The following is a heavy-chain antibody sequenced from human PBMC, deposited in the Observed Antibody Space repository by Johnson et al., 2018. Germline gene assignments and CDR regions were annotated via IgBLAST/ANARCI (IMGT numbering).Heavy chain of an antibody. D-gene: IGHD5-18*01. Sequence: VQLLETGGGVVQPGRSLRLSCASSGFTFSSDGMHWVRQAPGKGLEWVAVIWYDGSNKYYADSVKGRFTISRDNSKNTLYLQRNSLRAEDTAVDYCAKRGYPGYYYYYMDVWGKGTTVTVAS. V-gene: IGHV3-33*06. J-gene: IGHJ6*03. CDR2: IWYDGSNK. CDR3: AKRGYPGYYYYYMDV. CDR1: GFTFSSDG.